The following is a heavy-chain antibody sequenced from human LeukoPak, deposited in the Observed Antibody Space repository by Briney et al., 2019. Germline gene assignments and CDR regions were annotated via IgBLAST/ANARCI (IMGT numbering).Heavy chain of an antibody. V-gene: IGHV1-8*01. J-gene: IGHJ5*02. D-gene: IGHD3-3*01. CDR2: MNPNSGNT. Sequence: GASVKVSCKASGYTFTSYDINWVRQVTGQGLEWMGWMNPNSGNTGYAQKFQGRVTMTRNTSISTAYMELSSLRSEDTAVYYCARTGTIFGVVIIDGPFDPWGQGTLVTVSS. CDR3: ARTGTIFGVVIIDGPFDP. CDR1: GYTFTSYD.